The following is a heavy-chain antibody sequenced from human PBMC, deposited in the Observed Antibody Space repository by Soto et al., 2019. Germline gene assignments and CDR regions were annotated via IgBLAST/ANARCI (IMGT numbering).Heavy chain of an antibody. CDR1: GFMFSNHG. D-gene: IGHD1-1*01. V-gene: IGHV3-33*01. CDR3: VREYNWSDEASVS. J-gene: IGHJ5*02. Sequence: QVQLVESGGGVVQPGRSLRLSCAASGFMFSNHGMHWVRQAPGKGLEWVAVIWSDGNNRYYADSVKGRFTISRDNSKNTVDLQTKSLRTNDMAVYYCVREYNWSDEASVSWGQGTLVTVSS. CDR2: IWSDGNNR.